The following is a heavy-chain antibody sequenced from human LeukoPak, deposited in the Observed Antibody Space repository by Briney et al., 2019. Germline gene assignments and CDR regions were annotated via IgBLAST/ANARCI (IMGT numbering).Heavy chain of an antibody. CDR3: ARDRNYLAPSYYYYGMDV. J-gene: IGHJ6*02. V-gene: IGHV3-21*01. CDR1: GFTLSSYS. Sequence: GGSLRLSCAASGFTLSSYSMSWVRQAPGKGLEWVSSISSSGSYIYYGDSVKGRFIISRDNAKNSVYLQMDSLRAEDTAVYYCARDRNYLAPSYYYYGMDVWGQGTTVTVSS. CDR2: ISSSGSYI. D-gene: IGHD3-10*01.